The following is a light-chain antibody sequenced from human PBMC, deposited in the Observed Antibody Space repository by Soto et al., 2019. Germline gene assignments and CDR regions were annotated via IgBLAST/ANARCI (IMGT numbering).Light chain of an antibody. Sequence: DIQMTQSPSSVSASVGDRVTITCRASQGISSRLAWYQQKPGKAPKLLIYDASRLQGGVPSRFSGRGSGTVFPPTLPPLPPEFFPPYYCQQPNIPPPPSGQGTRREIK. J-gene: IGKJ5*01. CDR3: QQPNIPPPP. V-gene: IGKV1-12*01. CDR1: QGISSR. CDR2: DAS.